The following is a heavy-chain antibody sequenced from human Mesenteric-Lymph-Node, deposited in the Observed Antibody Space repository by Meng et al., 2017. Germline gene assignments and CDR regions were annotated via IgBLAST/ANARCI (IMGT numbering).Heavy chain of an antibody. J-gene: IGHJ4*02. CDR2: IYSGGST. Sequence: GESLKISCAASGFTVSSNYMSWVRQAPGKGLEWVSVIYSGGSTYYADSVKGRFTISRDNSKNTLYLQMNSLRAEDTAVYYCARVLWFGDDYWGQGTLVTVSS. V-gene: IGHV3-66*02. CDR3: ARVLWFGDDY. D-gene: IGHD3-10*01. CDR1: GFTVSSNY.